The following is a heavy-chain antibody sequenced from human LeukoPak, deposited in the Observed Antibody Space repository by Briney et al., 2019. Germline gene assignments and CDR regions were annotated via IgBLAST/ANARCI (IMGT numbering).Heavy chain of an antibody. CDR3: ARRAGAYSHPYDY. CDR2: IYSGGST. CDR1: GFTVSSNY. V-gene: IGHV3-66*04. D-gene: IGHD2-15*01. J-gene: IGHJ4*02. Sequence: SGGSLRLSCAASGFTVSSNYMSWVRQAPGKGLEWVSVIYSGGSTYYSDSVKGRFTISRDNSKNTLYLQMNSLRAEDTAVYYCARRAGAYSHPYDYWGQGTLVTVSS.